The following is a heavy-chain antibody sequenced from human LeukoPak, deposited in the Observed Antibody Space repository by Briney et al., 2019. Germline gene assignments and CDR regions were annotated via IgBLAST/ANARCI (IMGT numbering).Heavy chain of an antibody. V-gene: IGHV4-34*01. CDR2: INHSGST. CDR3: ARGDSSGWHIDY. Sequence: SETLSLTCAVYGGSFSGYYWSWVRQPPGKGLEWIGEINHSGSTNYNPSLKSRVTISVDTSKNQFSLKLSSVTAADTAVYYCARGDSSGWHIDYWGQGTLVTVSS. J-gene: IGHJ4*02. CDR1: GGSFSGYY. D-gene: IGHD3-22*01.